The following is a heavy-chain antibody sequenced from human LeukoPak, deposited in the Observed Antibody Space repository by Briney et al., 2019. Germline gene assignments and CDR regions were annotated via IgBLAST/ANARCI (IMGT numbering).Heavy chain of an antibody. CDR1: GFTFSSYG. CDR3: AKAFVVVPAAMGYYFDY. V-gene: IGHV3-30*02. D-gene: IGHD2-2*01. J-gene: IGHJ4*02. Sequence: GGSLRLSCAAPGFTFSSYGMHWVRQAPGKGLEWVAFIRYDGSSKYYADSVKGQFTISRDNSKNTLYLQMNSLRAEDTAVYYCAKAFVVVPAAMGYYFDYWGQGTLVTVSS. CDR2: IRYDGSSK.